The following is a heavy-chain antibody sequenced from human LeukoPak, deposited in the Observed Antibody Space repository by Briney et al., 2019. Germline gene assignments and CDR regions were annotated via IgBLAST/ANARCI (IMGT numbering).Heavy chain of an antibody. Sequence: GGSLRLSCAASGFTFSSYSMNWVRQAPGKGLEWVSSISSSSSYIYYADSVKGRFTISRDNAKNSLYLQMNSLRAEDTAVYYCAGVRLGNPYDAFDIWGQGTMVTVSS. CDR2: ISSSSSYI. V-gene: IGHV3-21*01. J-gene: IGHJ3*02. D-gene: IGHD7-27*01. CDR3: AGVRLGNPYDAFDI. CDR1: GFTFSSYS.